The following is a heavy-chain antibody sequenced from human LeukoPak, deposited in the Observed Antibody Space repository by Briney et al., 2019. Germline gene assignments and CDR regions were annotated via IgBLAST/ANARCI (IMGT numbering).Heavy chain of an antibody. CDR2: IYYSGTA. Sequence: SETLSLTCTVSGGSISSSSHYWGWIRQPPGKGLEWIGSIYYSGTAFYNPSLKSRVTISVDTSKNQFSLNLSSVAAADTAVYYCARRYGFPRGKFCDYWGQGTLVTVSS. CDR1: GGSISSSSHY. CDR3: ARRYGFPRGKFCDY. J-gene: IGHJ4*02. V-gene: IGHV4-39*01. D-gene: IGHD1-14*01.